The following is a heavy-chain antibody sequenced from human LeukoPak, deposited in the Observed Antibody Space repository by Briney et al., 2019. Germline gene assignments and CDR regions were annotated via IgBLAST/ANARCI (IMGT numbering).Heavy chain of an antibody. CDR1: GFTVSTYG. Sequence: GGSLRLSCAASGFTVSTYGMSWVRQAPGKGPEWVSGFSGSEDSAYYADSVKGRFTISRDNSKNTLYLQMNSLRAEDTAVYYCAKPLYNSGWYGGGDYWGQGTLVTVSS. CDR2: FSGSEDSA. CDR3: AKPLYNSGWYGGGDY. V-gene: IGHV3-23*01. J-gene: IGHJ4*02. D-gene: IGHD6-19*01.